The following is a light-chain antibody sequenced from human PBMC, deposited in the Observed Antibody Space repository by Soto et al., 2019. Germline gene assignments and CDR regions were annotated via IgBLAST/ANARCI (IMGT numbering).Light chain of an antibody. Sequence: DIQLTQYPSTLSASVGDRVTITCRASPSITNWLAWYQQKPGKAPKVLIHMASSLKSGVPSRFSGSGSGTEFTLTITSLQPDDSATYYCQQYNSWSSVSFGGGTKVEI. J-gene: IGKJ4*01. CDR2: MAS. CDR1: PSITNW. CDR3: QQYNSWSSVS. V-gene: IGKV1-5*03.